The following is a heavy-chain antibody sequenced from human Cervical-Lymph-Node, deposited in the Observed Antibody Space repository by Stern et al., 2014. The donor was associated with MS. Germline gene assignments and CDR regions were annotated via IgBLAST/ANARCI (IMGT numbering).Heavy chain of an antibody. J-gene: IGHJ5*02. CDR2: INGSGTAR. D-gene: IGHD2/OR15-2a*01. CDR3: ANSIP. CDR1: GFTFSDYY. V-gene: IGHV3-11*01. Sequence: VQLEESGAGLVKPGGSLTLSCGASGFTFSDYYMNWIRQAPGKGLEWVSYINGSGTARYYADSVRGRFTISRGHATNALDLPLNSLRAEDTAVYYCANSIPWGQGALVTVSS.